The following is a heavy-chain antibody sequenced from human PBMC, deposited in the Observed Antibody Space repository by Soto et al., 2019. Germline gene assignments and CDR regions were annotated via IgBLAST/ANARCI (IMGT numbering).Heavy chain of an antibody. J-gene: IGHJ4*02. V-gene: IGHV3-23*01. CDR1: GFNFSSYA. CDR2: TSGIGSTI. D-gene: IGHD3-22*01. Sequence: GMSMRPSCAASGFNFSSYAVSWVRQAPGKGPEWISSTSGIGSTIYYADSVKGRFTISRDNSKNTLYLQMSSLRAEDTAVYYFAKVFYYYDSSGYYDFDYWGQGTLVTVSS. CDR3: AKVFYYYDSSGYYDFDY.